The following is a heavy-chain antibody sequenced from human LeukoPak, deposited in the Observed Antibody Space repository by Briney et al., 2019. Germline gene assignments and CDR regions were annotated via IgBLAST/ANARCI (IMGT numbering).Heavy chain of an antibody. V-gene: IGHV1-8*03. Sequence: ASVEVSCKASGYTFTSYYMHWVRQAPGQGLEWMGWMNPNSNNTDYAQKFQGRVTITRNTSINTAYLELSSLRSEDTAVYYCARVGYYHDSSGYYPPYYYYYYMDVWGTGTTVTVSS. J-gene: IGHJ6*03. CDR1: GYTFTSYY. D-gene: IGHD3-22*01. CDR2: MNPNSNNT. CDR3: ARVGYYHDSSGYYPPYYYYYYMDV.